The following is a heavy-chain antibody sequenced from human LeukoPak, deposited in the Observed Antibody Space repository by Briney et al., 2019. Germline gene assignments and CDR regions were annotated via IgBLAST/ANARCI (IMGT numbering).Heavy chain of an antibody. CDR1: GGSFSGYY. D-gene: IGHD3-10*01. J-gene: IGHJ4*02. V-gene: IGHV4-34*01. CDR2: INHSGST. CDR3: AKPAYYGSGSYSFDY. Sequence: SETLSLTCAVYGGSFSGYYWSWIRQPPGKGLEWIGEINHSGSTNYNPSLKSRVTISVDTSKNQFSLKLSSVTAADTAVYYCAKPAYYGSGSYSFDYWGQGTLVTVSS.